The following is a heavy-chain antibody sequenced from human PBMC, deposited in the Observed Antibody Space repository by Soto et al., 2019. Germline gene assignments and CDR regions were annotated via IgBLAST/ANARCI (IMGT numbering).Heavy chain of an antibody. J-gene: IGHJ6*02. V-gene: IGHV3-48*01. CDR3: AICINTYFYYCDLDA. Sequence: GGSLRLSCVASGFTFSSYSMNWVRQAPGKGLEWVSYISSSSSTIYYADSVKGRFTISRDNAKNSLYLQMDSLRAEDTAVYYCAICINTYFYYCDLDALRQGIKVTVSS. CDR1: GFTFSSYS. D-gene: IGHD3-22*01. CDR2: ISSSSSTI.